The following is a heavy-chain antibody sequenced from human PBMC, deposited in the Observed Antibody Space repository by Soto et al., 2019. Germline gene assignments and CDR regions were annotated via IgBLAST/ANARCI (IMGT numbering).Heavy chain of an antibody. CDR2: ISYDGGSE. CDR1: GFTFSAYT. D-gene: IGHD1-26*01. CDR3: ARDWYSGRSDGFDI. J-gene: IGHJ3*02. V-gene: IGHV3-30*14. Sequence: QMQLVESGGGVVQPGRSLRLSCAASGFTFSAYTMHWVRQAPGKGLEWVAVISYDGGSERYTDPVKGRFTVSRDNPKCTLYLQMNSLRAEDTATYYYARDWYSGRSDGFDIWGQVTMVTVSS.